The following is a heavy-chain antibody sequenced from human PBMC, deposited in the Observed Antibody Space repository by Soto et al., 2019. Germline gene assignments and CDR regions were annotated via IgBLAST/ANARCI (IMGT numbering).Heavy chain of an antibody. J-gene: IGHJ4*02. CDR2: ISSRSTNI. D-gene: IGHD6-19*01. CDR3: AKFTEPGYSSIWYYFEY. V-gene: IGHV3-21*06. Sequence: GGSLRLSCVGSGFTFSGYSMAWVRQAPGRCLEWVASISSRSTNIDYADSVKGRFTISRDNAKNLVSLQMSSLRGEDTALYYCAKFTEPGYSSIWYYFEYWGQGXPVTVSS. CDR1: GFTFSGYS.